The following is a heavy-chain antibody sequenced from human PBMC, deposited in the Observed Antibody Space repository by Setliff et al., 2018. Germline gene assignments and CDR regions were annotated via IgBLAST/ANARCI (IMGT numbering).Heavy chain of an antibody. CDR1: GDSISDAS. Sequence: SETLSLTCTVSGDSISDASIMAWIRQPPGKGLEWIGYVYYSGTAYYNPSLKSRVTVIVDTSKNQFSLRLSSVTAADTAVYYCARGGTFRYFDYWGQGTPVTV. D-gene: IGHD5-12*01. V-gene: IGHV4-59*01. CDR3: ARGGTFRYFDY. CDR2: VYYSGTA. J-gene: IGHJ4*02.